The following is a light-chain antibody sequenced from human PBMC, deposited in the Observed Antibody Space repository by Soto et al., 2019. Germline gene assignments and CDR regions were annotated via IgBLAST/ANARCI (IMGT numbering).Light chain of an antibody. J-gene: IGKJ1*01. CDR3: QQYISSPRT. V-gene: IGKV3-20*01. CDR2: GAS. Sequence: IVMTQSPATLSVSPGERATLSCRASQSVDNYLDWYQQKPGQAPRLLIVGASSRATGIPDRFSGSGSGTDFTLTISRLEPEDFAVYYCQQYISSPRTFGQGTKVDIK. CDR1: QSVDNY.